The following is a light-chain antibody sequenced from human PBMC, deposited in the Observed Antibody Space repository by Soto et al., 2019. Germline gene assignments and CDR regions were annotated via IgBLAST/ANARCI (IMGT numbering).Light chain of an antibody. Sequence: QSVLAQPPSASWTPGQRITISCSGSSSNIGDNPVNWYQQLPGAAPKLLIYINDQRPSGVPDRFSGSKSGTSASLAITGLQPEDEADYYCQSYDSSLTTFVFGTGTKVTVL. V-gene: IGLV1-44*01. CDR3: QSYDSSLTTFV. CDR1: SSNIGDNP. J-gene: IGLJ1*01. CDR2: IND.